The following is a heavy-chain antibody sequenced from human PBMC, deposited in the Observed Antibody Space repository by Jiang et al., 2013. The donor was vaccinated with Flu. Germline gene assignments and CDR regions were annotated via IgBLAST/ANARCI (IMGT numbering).Heavy chain of an antibody. CDR3: ASNVDTAMVLVLGAFDI. CDR1: GGSISSSSYY. J-gene: IGHJ3*02. D-gene: IGHD5-18*01. V-gene: IGHV4-39*01. Sequence: LTCTVSGGSISSSSYYWGWIRQPPGKGLEWIGSIYYSGSTYYNPSLKSRVTISVDTSKNQFSLKLSSVTAADTAVYYCASNVDTAMVLVLGAFDIWGQGTMVTVSS. CDR2: IYYSGST.